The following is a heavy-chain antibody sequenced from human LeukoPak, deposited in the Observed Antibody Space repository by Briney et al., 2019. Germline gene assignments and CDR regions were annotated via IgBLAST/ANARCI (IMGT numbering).Heavy chain of an antibody. J-gene: IGHJ4*02. CDR2: IKYDGSEK. D-gene: IGHD2-15*01. V-gene: IGHV3-7*04. CDR3: AKDCSGGSCHDY. CDR1: GFTFSDYY. Sequence: GGSLRLSCAASGFTFSDYYMDWVRQAPGKGLEWVANIKYDGSEKYYVDSVRGRFTISRDNAKNSLYLQMNSLTPEDTAVYFCAKDCSGGSCHDYWGRGTLVTVSS.